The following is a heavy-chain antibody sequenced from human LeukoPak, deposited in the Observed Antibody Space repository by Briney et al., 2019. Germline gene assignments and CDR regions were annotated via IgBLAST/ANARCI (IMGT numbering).Heavy chain of an antibody. J-gene: IGHJ4*02. Sequence: PGGSLRLSCAASGFTFSYYGMHWARQAPGKGLEWVAFIRYDGNNKYYADSVKGRFTISRDNSKNTLYLQMNSLRAEDTAVYYCAKDWGRYCSSTSCYYFDDWGQGALVTVSS. CDR3: AKDWGRYCSSTSCYYFDD. CDR2: IRYDGNNK. V-gene: IGHV3-30*02. CDR1: GFTFSYYG. D-gene: IGHD2-2*01.